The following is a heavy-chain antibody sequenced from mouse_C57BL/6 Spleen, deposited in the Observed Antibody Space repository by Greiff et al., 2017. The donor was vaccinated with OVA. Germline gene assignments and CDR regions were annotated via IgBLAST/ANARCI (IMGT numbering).Heavy chain of an antibody. CDR2: IDPSDSYT. Sequence: QVQLQQPGAELVMPGASVKLSCKASGYTFTSYWMHWVKQRPGQGLEWIGEIDPSDSYTNYNQKFKGKSTLTVDKSSSTAYMQLSSLTSEDSAVYYCARWLLRFLDYWGQGTTLTVSS. V-gene: IGHV1-69*01. CDR1: GYTFTSYW. J-gene: IGHJ2*01. D-gene: IGHD1-1*01. CDR3: ARWLLRFLDY.